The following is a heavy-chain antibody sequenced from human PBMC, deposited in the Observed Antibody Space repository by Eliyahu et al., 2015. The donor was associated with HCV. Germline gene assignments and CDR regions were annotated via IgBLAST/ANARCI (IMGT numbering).Heavy chain of an antibody. Sequence: EGQLVESGGGLVKPGGSLRLSCAASGFMFSSYKMNWVRQAPGKGLEGVSSITSSSSYIYYADSVKGRFTISRDNAKKSLYLHMNTLRAEDTAVYYCARGGDIFGRRFYYYMDVWGKGTTVTVSS. CDR3: ARGGDIFGRRFYYYMDV. D-gene: IGHD5-12*01. CDR2: ITSSSSYI. V-gene: IGHV3-21*01. J-gene: IGHJ6*03. CDR1: GFMFSSYK.